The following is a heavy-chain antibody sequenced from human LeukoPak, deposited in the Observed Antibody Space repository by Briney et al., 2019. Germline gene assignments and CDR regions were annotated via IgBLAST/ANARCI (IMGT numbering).Heavy chain of an antibody. D-gene: IGHD3-3*01. CDR1: GFTLSNYW. Sequence: GGSLRLSCAASGFTLSNYWMMWVRQAPGKGLEWVANIKHDGSDKHYVDSVKGRFTVSRDNALNSLYLQMNSLRAEDTAVYYCARDRGFFDPWGQGTLVSVSS. V-gene: IGHV3-7*01. CDR3: ARDRGFFDP. J-gene: IGHJ5*02. CDR2: IKHDGSDK.